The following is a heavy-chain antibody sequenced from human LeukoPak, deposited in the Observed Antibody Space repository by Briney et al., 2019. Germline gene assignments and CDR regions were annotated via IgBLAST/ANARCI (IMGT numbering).Heavy chain of an antibody. V-gene: IGHV3-15*01. D-gene: IGHD5-12*01. CDR3: ARGSGYVRGDY. CDR2: IKSKTDGGTT. J-gene: IGHJ4*02. Sequence: PGGSLRLSCAASGFTFSNAWMSWVRQAPGKGLEWVGRIKSKTDGGTTDYAAPVKDRFTISRDDSKNTMYLQMNSLRAEDTAVYYCARGSGYVRGDYWGQGTLVTVSS. CDR1: GFTFSNAW.